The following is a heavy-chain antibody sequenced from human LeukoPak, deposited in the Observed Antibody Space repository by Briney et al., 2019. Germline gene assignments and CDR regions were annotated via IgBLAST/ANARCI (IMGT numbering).Heavy chain of an antibody. CDR3: ALYSYGLPN. V-gene: IGHV1-2*02. CDR2: INPNSGGT. CDR1: GGTFSSYA. Sequence: ASVKVSCKASGGTFSSYAISWVRQAPGQGLEWMGWINPNSGGTNYAQKFQGRVTMTRDTSISTAYMELSRLRSDDTAVYYCALYSYGLPNWGQGTLVTVSS. D-gene: IGHD5-18*01. J-gene: IGHJ4*02.